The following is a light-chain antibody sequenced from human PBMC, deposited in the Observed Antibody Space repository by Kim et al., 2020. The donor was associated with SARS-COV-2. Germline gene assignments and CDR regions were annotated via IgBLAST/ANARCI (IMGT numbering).Light chain of an antibody. Sequence: SSELTQDPAVSVALGQTVRITCQGDSLRTYHASWYQQKPGQAPVLVIYGKNNRPSGIPDRFSGSGSGDTASLTVTGAQAEDEADYYCNSRDSSGYRVVFG. CDR1: SLRTYH. CDR2: GKN. V-gene: IGLV3-19*01. J-gene: IGLJ2*01. CDR3: NSRDSSGYRVV.